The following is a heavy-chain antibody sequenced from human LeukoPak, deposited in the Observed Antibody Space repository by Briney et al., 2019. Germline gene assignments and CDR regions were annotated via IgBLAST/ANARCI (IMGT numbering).Heavy chain of an antibody. CDR1: GGSISSYY. J-gene: IGHJ6*03. CDR2: IYYSGST. V-gene: IGHV4-59*08. D-gene: IGHD3-22*01. CDR3: ARHAFSGYRLHYMDV. Sequence: SETLSLTCTASGGSISSYYWSGIRQPPGKGLEWIGYIYYSGSTNYNPSLKSRVTISVDTSKNQFSLKLSSVTAADTAVYYCARHAFSGYRLHYMDVWGKGTTATVSS.